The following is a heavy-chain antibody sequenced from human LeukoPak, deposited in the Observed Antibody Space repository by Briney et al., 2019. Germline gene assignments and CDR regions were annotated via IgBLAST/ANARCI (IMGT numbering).Heavy chain of an antibody. Sequence: PGGSLRLSCAASGFTFSSYAMSWVRQAPGKGLEWVSAISGSGGSTYYADSVEGRFTISRDNSKNTLYLQMNSVRAEDTAVYYCAKFKSSGYYYYYYMDVWGKGATVTVSS. J-gene: IGHJ6*03. V-gene: IGHV3-23*01. CDR1: GFTFSSYA. D-gene: IGHD2-15*01. CDR3: AKFKSSGYYYYYYMDV. CDR2: ISGSGGST.